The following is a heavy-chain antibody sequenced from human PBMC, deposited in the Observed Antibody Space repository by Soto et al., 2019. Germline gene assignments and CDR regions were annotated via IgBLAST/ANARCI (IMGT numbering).Heavy chain of an antibody. D-gene: IGHD4-17*01. CDR2: ISSSSSYI. CDR3: ARDRTVTHYFDY. Sequence: PGGSLRLSCAASGFTFSSYSMNWVRQAPGKGLEWVSSISSSSSYIYYADSVKGRFTISRDNAKNSLYLQMNSLRAEDTAVYYCARDRTVTHYFDYWGGGALVAVYS. CDR1: GFTFSSYS. V-gene: IGHV3-21*01. J-gene: IGHJ4*02.